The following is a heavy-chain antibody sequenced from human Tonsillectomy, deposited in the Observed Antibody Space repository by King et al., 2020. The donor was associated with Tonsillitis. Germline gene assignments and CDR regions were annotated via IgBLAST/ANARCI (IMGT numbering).Heavy chain of an antibody. CDR1: GGSFSAYY. J-gene: IGHJ4*02. CDR3: ARGSYSSPSLYFDS. V-gene: IGHV4-34*01. D-gene: IGHD6-13*01. CDR2: INHSGST. Sequence: VQLQQWGAGLLKPSETLSLTCAVYGGSFSAYYWSWIRQPPGKGLEWIGEINHSGSTIYNPSLKSRVTVSVDTSKNQFSLKLRFVTAADTAVYYCARGSYSSPSLYFDSWGRGILVTVSS.